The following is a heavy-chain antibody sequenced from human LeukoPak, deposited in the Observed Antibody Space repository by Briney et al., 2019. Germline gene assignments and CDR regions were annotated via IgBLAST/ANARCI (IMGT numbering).Heavy chain of an antibody. CDR1: GGTFSSYA. CDR3: ARAGAYSSSWSTENWFDP. V-gene: IGHV1-69*05. D-gene: IGHD6-13*01. CDR2: IIPIFGTA. Sequence: SVKVSCEASGGTFSSYAISWVRQAPGQGLEWMGRIIPIFGTANYAQKFQGRVTITTDESTSTAYMELSSLRSEDTAVYYCARAGAYSSSWSTENWFDPWGQGTLVTVSS. J-gene: IGHJ5*02.